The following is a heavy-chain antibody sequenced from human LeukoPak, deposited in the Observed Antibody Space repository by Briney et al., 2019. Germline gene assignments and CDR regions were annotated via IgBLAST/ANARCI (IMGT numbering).Heavy chain of an antibody. J-gene: IGHJ4*02. D-gene: IGHD3-22*01. CDR1: GFTFSSYG. CDR3: ARKRYYYDSSGSDY. V-gene: IGHV3-33*01. Sequence: GRSLRLSCAASGFTFSSYGMHWVRQAPGKGLEWVAVIWYDGSNKYYADSVKGRFTISRDNSKNTLYLQMNSLRAEDTAVYYCARKRYYYDSSGSDYWGQGTLVTVSS. CDR2: IWYDGSNK.